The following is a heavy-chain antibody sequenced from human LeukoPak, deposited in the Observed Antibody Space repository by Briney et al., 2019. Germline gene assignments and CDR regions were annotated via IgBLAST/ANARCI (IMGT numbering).Heavy chain of an antibody. CDR1: GGSISSYY. V-gene: IGHV4-59*01. D-gene: IGHD6-19*01. CDR2: IYNSGST. CDR3: ARGAAGSSAWYSHFNY. J-gene: IGHJ4*02. Sequence: SETLSLTCTVSGGSISSYYWNWIRQPPGKGLEWIGYIYNSGSTNYNPSLKSRVTISVDTSKNQFSLKLSSVTAADTAMYYCARGAAGSSAWYSHFNYWGQGTLVTVSS.